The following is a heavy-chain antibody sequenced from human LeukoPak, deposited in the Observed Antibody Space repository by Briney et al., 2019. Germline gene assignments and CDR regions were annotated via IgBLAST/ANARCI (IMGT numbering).Heavy chain of an antibody. CDR2: ISYDGSNK. Sequence: AGGSLRLSCAASGFTFSSYAMHWVRQAPGKGLEWVAVISYDGSNKYYADSVKGRFTISRDSSKNTLYLQMNSLRAEDTAVYYCASWPGGWYGEDSWGQGTLVTVSS. J-gene: IGHJ4*02. CDR1: GFTFSSYA. V-gene: IGHV3-30-3*01. D-gene: IGHD6-19*01. CDR3: ASWPGGWYGEDS.